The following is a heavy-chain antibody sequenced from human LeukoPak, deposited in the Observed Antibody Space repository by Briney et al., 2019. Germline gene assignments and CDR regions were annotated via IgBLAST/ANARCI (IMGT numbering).Heavy chain of an antibody. CDR3: AIQSDGIAAAGKFDY. V-gene: IGHV1-69*05. CDR1: GGTFSSYA. Sequence: GASVKVSCKASGGTFSSYAISWVRQAPGQGLEWMGGIIPIFGTANYAQKFQGRVTITTDESTSTAYMELSSLRSEDTAVYYCAIQSDGIAAAGKFDYWGQGTLVTVTS. CDR2: IIPIFGTA. J-gene: IGHJ4*02. D-gene: IGHD6-13*01.